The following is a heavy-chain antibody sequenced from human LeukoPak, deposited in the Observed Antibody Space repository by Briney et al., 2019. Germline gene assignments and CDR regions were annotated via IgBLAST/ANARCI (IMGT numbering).Heavy chain of an antibody. Sequence: GESLKISCKGSGYSFTSYWIGWVRQIPGKGLEWMGIIYPGDSDTRYSPSFQGQVTISADKSISTAYLQWSSLKASDTAMYYCARSRSSSFNWFDPWGQGTLVTVSS. V-gene: IGHV5-51*01. CDR1: GYSFTSYW. J-gene: IGHJ5*02. CDR2: IYPGDSDT. D-gene: IGHD6-13*01. CDR3: ARSRSSSFNWFDP.